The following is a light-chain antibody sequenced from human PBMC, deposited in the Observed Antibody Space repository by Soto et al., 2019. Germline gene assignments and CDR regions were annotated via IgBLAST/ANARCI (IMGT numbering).Light chain of an antibody. Sequence: QSALTQPASVSGSPGQSITISCTGTSTDVGGYNYVSWYQQHPGKAPKLMIYEVINRPSGVSNRFSGSKSGNTASLTISGLQAEDAADYYCSSYTTSSTLVFGTGTKVTVL. CDR2: EVI. J-gene: IGLJ1*01. CDR3: SSYTTSSTLV. CDR1: STDVGGYNY. V-gene: IGLV2-14*01.